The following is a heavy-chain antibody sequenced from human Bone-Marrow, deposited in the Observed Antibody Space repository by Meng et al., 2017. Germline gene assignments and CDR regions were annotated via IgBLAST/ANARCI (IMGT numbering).Heavy chain of an antibody. D-gene: IGHD2/OR15-2a*01. CDR2: IYHSGST. Sequence: QLQLQESGSGLVKPSQTLSLTCPVSGCSISSGGYSWSWIRQPPGKGLEWIGYIYHSGSTHYNPSLKSRVIMSVDTSKNQFSLKLYSVTAADTAVYYCARARTTNQSKYRNAYNWFDPWGQGTLVTVSS. CDR1: GCSISSGGYS. CDR3: ARARTTNQSKYRNAYNWFDP. J-gene: IGHJ5*02. V-gene: IGHV4-30-2*01.